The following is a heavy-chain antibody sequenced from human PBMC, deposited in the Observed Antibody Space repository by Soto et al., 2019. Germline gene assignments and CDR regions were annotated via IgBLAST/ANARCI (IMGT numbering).Heavy chain of an antibody. V-gene: IGHV4-59*01. J-gene: IGHJ6*03. CDR1: GGSISSYY. Sequence: SETLSLTCTVSGGSISSYYWSWIRQPPGKGLERIGYIYYSWSTNYNPSLKSRVTISVDTSKNQFSLKLSSVTAADTAVYYCARSFSALGNYGDLYYYYYYMDVWGKGTTVTVSS. D-gene: IGHD4-17*01. CDR2: IYYSWST. CDR3: ARSFSALGNYGDLYYYYYYMDV.